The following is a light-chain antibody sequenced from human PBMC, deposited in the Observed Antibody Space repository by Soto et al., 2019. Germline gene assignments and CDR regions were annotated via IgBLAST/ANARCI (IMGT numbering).Light chain of an antibody. J-gene: IGKJ5*01. CDR1: QGISNW. V-gene: IGKV1-12*01. CDR2: AAS. Sequence: DIQMTQSPSSVSASVGDRVTITCWASQGISNWLAWYQQRPGKAPKLLIYAASSLQSGVPSRFSGSGSGTDFTLTISSLRPEDFATYYCQQANSFPPTFGQGTRLEIK. CDR3: QQANSFPPT.